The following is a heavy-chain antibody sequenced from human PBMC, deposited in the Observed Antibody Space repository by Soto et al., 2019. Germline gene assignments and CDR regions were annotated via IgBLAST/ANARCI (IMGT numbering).Heavy chain of an antibody. J-gene: IGHJ4*02. CDR1: GGSISSYY. CDR2: IYYSGST. D-gene: IGHD6-19*01. CDR3: ARDTYGSGWFDY. Sequence: SETLSLTCTVSGGSISSYYWSWIRQPPGKGLEWIGYIYYSGSTNYNPSLKSRVTISVDTSKNQFSLKLSSVTAADTAVYYCARDTYGSGWFDYWGQGTLVTVSS. V-gene: IGHV4-59*01.